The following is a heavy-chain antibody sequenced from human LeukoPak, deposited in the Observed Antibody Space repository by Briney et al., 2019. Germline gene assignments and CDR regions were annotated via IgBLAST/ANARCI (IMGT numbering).Heavy chain of an antibody. D-gene: IGHD6-6*01. CDR3: ARGALYSSSPDYFDY. CDR2: INPNSGGT. Sequence: ASVTVSCKASGYTFTGYYIHWVRRAPGQGLEWMGRINPNSGGTNYAQKFQGRVTMTRDTSISTAYMELSRLRSDDTAVYYCARGALYSSSPDYFDYWGQGTLVTVSS. J-gene: IGHJ4*02. CDR1: GYTFTGYY. V-gene: IGHV1-2*06.